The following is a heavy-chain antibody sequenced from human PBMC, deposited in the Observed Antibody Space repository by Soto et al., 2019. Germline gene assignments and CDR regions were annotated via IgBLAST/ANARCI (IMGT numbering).Heavy chain of an antibody. CDR3: AKGRGQNWTFDY. V-gene: IGHV3-23*01. CDR1: GFTFNNYA. Sequence: EVQLLESGGGSVQPGGSLRLSCAASGFTFNNYAMHWVRRPPGKGLEWVSSISHSGGTTYYADSVKGRFSISRDSLAGTLYMPKNSLRSYDTALEYCAKGRGQNWTFDYWGQGTLVTVSP. D-gene: IGHD1-1*01. J-gene: IGHJ4*02. CDR2: ISHSGGTT.